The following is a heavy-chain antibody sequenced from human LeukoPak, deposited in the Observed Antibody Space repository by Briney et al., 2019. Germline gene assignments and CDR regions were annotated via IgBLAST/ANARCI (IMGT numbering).Heavy chain of an antibody. CDR1: GFTFSDYY. Sequence: PGGSLRLSCAASGFTFSDYYMSWIRQAPGKGLEWVSYISSSGSTIYYADSVKGRFTISRDNAKNSLYLQMNSLRAEDTVVYYCARDLLNYYGSGEAPTSYYGMDVWGQGTTVTVSS. CDR2: ISSSGSTI. CDR3: ARDLLNYYGSGEAPTSYYGMDV. D-gene: IGHD3-10*01. V-gene: IGHV3-11*01. J-gene: IGHJ6*02.